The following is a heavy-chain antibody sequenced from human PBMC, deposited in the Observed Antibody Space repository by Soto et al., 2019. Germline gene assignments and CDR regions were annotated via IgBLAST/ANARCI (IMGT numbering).Heavy chain of an antibody. V-gene: IGHV3-33*01. D-gene: IGHD2-8*01. J-gene: IGHJ3*02. CDR3: ARAYPLYCTNGVCYPYDSSGYRWADAFDI. Sequence: GGSLRLSCAASGFTFSSYGMHWVRQAPGKGLEWVAVIWYDGSNKYYADSVKGRFTISRDNSKNTLYLQMNSLRAEDTAVYYCARAYPLYCTNGVCYPYDSSGYRWADAFDIWGQGTMVTVSS. CDR2: IWYDGSNK. CDR1: GFTFSSYG.